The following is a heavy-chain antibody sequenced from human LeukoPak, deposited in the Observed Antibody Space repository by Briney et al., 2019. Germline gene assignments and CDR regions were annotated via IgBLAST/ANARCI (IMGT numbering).Heavy chain of an antibody. J-gene: IGHJ6*02. CDR3: ARRITMVRGVINPNYYYYGMDV. V-gene: IGHV5-51*01. CDR1: GYSFTGYW. Sequence: GESLKISCKGSGYSFTGYWIGWVRQMPGKGLEWMGIIYPGDSDTRYSPSFQGQVTISADKSISTAYLQWSSLKASDTAMYYCARRITMVRGVINPNYYYYGMDVWGQGTTVTVSS. CDR2: IYPGDSDT. D-gene: IGHD3-10*01.